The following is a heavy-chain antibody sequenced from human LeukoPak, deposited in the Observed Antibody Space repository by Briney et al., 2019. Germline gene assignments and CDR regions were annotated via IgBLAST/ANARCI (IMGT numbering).Heavy chain of an antibody. D-gene: IGHD1-1*01. CDR3: VRGPWNY. J-gene: IGHJ4*02. CDR1: GFTVSSHY. V-gene: IGHV3-53*01. CDR2: IYSGGST. Sequence: GGSLRLSCAASGFTVSSHYMSWVRQAPGKGLEWVSLIYSGGSTYYTDSVKGRFTISRDNSKNTLYLQMNSLRAEDTAVYYCVRGPWNYWSQGALVTVSS.